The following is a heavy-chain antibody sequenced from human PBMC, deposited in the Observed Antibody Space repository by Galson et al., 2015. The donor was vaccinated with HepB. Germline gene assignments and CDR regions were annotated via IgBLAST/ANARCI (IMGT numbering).Heavy chain of an antibody. D-gene: IGHD3-16*02. J-gene: IGHJ4*02. CDR2: IKEDGSEG. Sequence: LRLSCAASGFTFSNYWMSWVRQTPGKGLEGVANIKEDGSEGYYVDSVMGRFTISRDNAKNSLYLQMNSLRAEDSAVYYCARDRYTDYWGQGTLVTVSS. V-gene: IGHV3-7*01. CDR3: ARDRYTDY. CDR1: GFTFSNYW.